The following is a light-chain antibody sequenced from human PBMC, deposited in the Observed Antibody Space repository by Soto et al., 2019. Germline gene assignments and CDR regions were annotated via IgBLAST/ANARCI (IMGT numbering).Light chain of an antibody. CDR1: QSVSSN. CDR2: DAS. CDR3: QQYNYWPPWT. Sequence: EIVMTQSPATLSVSPGERATLSCRASQSVSSNLAWYQQKPGQAPRLLIYDASTRATGIPARFSGSGSGTEFTLTISSLQSEDLAVYYCQQYNYWPPWTFGQGTKVEIK. J-gene: IGKJ1*01. V-gene: IGKV3-15*01.